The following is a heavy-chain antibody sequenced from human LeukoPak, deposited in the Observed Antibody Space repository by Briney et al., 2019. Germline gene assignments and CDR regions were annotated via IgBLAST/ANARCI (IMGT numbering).Heavy chain of an antibody. CDR3: ARALALTDVVIVGATTSGWFDP. D-gene: IGHD1-26*01. J-gene: IGHJ5*02. Sequence: SETLSLTCTVSAGSITGYYWTWIRQPAGKGLEWIGRISDSGRTYYNPSLESRVTISLDTSNNQFSLKVTSVTGADTDVYYCARALALTDVVIVGATTSGWFDPWGQGTLVTVSS. V-gene: IGHV4-4*07. CDR2: ISDSGRT. CDR1: AGSITGYY.